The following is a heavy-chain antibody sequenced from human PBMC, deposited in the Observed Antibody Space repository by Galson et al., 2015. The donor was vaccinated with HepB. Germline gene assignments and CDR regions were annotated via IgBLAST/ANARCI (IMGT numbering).Heavy chain of an antibody. CDR3: ARDRGDSVYARHAFDI. CDR1: GFTFNSYA. D-gene: IGHD5/OR15-5a*01. J-gene: IGHJ3*02. CDR2: ISGGGDDT. Sequence: SLRLSCAASGFTFNSYAMNWVRQAPGEGLEWVSAISGGGDDTYYAKSVKGRIAISRDNSKNTLYLHMNSLRAEDTAVYYCARDRGDSVYARHAFDIWGQGTMVTVSS. V-gene: IGHV3-23*01.